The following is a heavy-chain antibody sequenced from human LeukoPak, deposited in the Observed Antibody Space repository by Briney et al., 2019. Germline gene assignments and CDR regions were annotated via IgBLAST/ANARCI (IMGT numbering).Heavy chain of an antibody. CDR3: ARDSFPNIVGGPNYFDY. Sequence: GGSLRLSCAASGFTLRSYTMNWVRQAPGKGLEWVSSIGISSNKIYYADSVKGRFIISRDNAKNSVYLQMNSLRAEDTAVYYCARDSFPNIVGGPNYFDYWGQGTLVTVSS. CDR2: IGISSNKI. J-gene: IGHJ4*02. V-gene: IGHV3-21*01. CDR1: GFTLRSYT. D-gene: IGHD1-26*01.